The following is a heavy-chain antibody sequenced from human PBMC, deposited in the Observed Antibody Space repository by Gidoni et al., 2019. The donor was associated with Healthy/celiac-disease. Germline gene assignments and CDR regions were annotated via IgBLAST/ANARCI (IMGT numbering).Heavy chain of an antibody. Sequence: QVQLVQSGAEVKKPGASVKVSCKASGYTFTSYYMHWVRQAPGQGLEWMGIINPSGGRTSYAQKFQGRVTMTRDTSTSTVYMELSSLRSEDTAVYYCARGDSGSYWRRRAHFQHWGQGTLVTVSS. CDR3: ARGDSGSYWRRRAHFQH. V-gene: IGHV1-46*01. J-gene: IGHJ1*01. CDR2: INPSGGRT. CDR1: GYTFTSYY. D-gene: IGHD1-26*01.